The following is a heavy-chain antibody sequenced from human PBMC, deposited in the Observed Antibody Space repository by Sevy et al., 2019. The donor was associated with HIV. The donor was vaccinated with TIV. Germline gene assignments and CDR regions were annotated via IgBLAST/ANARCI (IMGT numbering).Heavy chain of an antibody. CDR1: GGSISSSNW. CDR2: IYHSGST. J-gene: IGHJ6*02. D-gene: IGHD3-16*02. V-gene: IGHV4-4*02. Sequence: SETLSLTCAVSGGSISSSNWWSWVRQPPGKGLEWIGEIYHSGSTNYNPSLKSRVTISVDKSKNQFSLKLSSVTAADTAVYYCARDALNPILLRLGELSLRGPDYYYGMDVWGQGTTVTVSS. CDR3: ARDALNPILLRLGELSLRGPDYYYGMDV.